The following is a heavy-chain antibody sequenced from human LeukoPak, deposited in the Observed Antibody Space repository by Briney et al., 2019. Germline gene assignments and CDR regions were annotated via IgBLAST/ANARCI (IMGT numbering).Heavy chain of an antibody. CDR3: ARVRGGYYMDV. Sequence: GGSLRLSCAASGFAFSSYSMNWVRQAPGKGLEWVSFITTSSSLIYQADSVKGRFNISRDNAKNSLYLQMNSLRAEDTAVYYCARVRGGYYMDVWGKGTTVTVSS. CDR1: GFAFSSYS. J-gene: IGHJ6*03. D-gene: IGHD3-10*01. CDR2: ITTSSSLI. V-gene: IGHV3-48*04.